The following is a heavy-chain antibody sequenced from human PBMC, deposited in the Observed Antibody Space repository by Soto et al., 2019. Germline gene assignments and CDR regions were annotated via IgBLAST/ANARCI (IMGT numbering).Heavy chain of an antibody. V-gene: IGHV3-23*01. CDR3: AKPPTTTKPYYYYGMDV. Sequence: PGGSLRLSCAASGFTFSSYAMSWVRQAPGKGLEWVSAISGSGGSTYYADSVKGRFTISRDNSKNTLYLQMNSLRAEDTAVYYCAKPPTTTKPYYYYGMDVWGQGTTVTVSS. J-gene: IGHJ6*02. CDR2: ISGSGGST. CDR1: GFTFSSYA. D-gene: IGHD4-17*01.